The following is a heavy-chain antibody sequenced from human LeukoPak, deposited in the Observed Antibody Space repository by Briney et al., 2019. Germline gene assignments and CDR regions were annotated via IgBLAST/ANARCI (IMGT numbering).Heavy chain of an antibody. CDR3: AKGDPVAGPYYYYYGMDV. V-gene: IGHV3-23*01. CDR1: KFTFSSYA. CDR2: ISGSGGNT. D-gene: IGHD6-19*01. J-gene: IGHJ6*02. Sequence: PGGSLRLSCAASKFTFSSYAMTLVRQAPRKGLEWVSAISGSGGNTYYADSVKGRFTISRDNSKNTLYLQMNSLRADDTAVYYCAKGDPVAGPYYYYYGMDVWGQGTTVTVSS.